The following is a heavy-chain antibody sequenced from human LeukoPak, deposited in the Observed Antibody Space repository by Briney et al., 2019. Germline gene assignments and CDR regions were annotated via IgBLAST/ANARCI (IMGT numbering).Heavy chain of an antibody. J-gene: IGHJ4*02. CDR3: ASNWGGDEYYFDY. Sequence: PSETLSLTCTVSGGSISSSSYYWGCIRQPPGKGLEWIASIYYSGSTYYNPSLKSRVTISVDTSKNQFSLRLSSVTAADTAVYYCASNWGGDEYYFDYWGQGSLVTVSS. V-gene: IGHV4-39*01. D-gene: IGHD7-27*01. CDR2: IYYSGST. CDR1: GGSISSSSYY.